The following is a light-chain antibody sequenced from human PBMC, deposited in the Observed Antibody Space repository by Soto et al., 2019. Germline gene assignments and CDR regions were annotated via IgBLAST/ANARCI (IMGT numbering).Light chain of an antibody. CDR1: SSKIGAGYD. CDR2: GNS. Sequence: HSLLTQPPSVSWAPGQRVTISCTGSSSKIGAGYDVHWYQQRPGTAPKLLIYGNSNRPSGVPDRFSGSKSGTSASLAITGLQAEDEADYYCQSYDSSLYVFGTG. V-gene: IGLV1-40*01. CDR3: QSYDSSLYV. J-gene: IGLJ1*01.